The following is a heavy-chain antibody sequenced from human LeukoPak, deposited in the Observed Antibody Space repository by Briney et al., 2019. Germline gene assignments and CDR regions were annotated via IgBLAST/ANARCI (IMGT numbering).Heavy chain of an antibody. J-gene: IGHJ4*02. Sequence: GESLKISCKGSGYSFAGYWISWVRQMPGKGLEWMGRIDPSDSYNNYSPSFQGHVTISADKSISTAYLQWSSLKASDTAMYYCATHSGYDYFFGYWGQGTLVTVSS. D-gene: IGHD5-12*01. CDR3: ATHSGYDYFFGY. V-gene: IGHV5-10-1*01. CDR2: IDPSDSYN. CDR1: GYSFAGYW.